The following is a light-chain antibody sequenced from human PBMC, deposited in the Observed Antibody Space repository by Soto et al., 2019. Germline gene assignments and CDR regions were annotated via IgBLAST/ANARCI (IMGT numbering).Light chain of an antibody. CDR2: AAS. CDR1: QNISVW. CDR3: QQYDSSSPT. Sequence: DIQMTQSPSTLSASVGDGVTITCRASQNISVWLAWYQQRPGKAPKFLIYAASNLETGVSSRFSGSGSGTEFTLTIRSLQPDDFATYYCQQYDSSSPTFGQGTKLEIK. V-gene: IGKV1-5*01. J-gene: IGKJ2*01.